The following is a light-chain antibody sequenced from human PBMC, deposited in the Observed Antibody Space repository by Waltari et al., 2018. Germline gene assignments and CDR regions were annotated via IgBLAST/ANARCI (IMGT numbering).Light chain of an antibody. CDR1: NSNTGNNH. CDR3: AVWDDSLSAVV. Sequence: QSVLTQPPSASETPGQRIPISCSGINSNTGNNHGSWYQQLPGTTPKLPIYGNHQRPSWVPDRFSGSKSGASASLAISGLRSEDEADYYCAVWDDSLSAVVFGGGTKLTV. J-gene: IGLJ2*01. V-gene: IGLV1-47*01. CDR2: GNH.